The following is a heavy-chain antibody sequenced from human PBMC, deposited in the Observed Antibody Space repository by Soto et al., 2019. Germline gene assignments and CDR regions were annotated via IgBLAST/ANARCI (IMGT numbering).Heavy chain of an antibody. CDR3: ARRGLNRSYGRDY. CDR1: GGSISSSSYY. Sequence: QLQLQESGPGLVKPSETLSLTCTVSGGSISSSSYYWGWIRQPPGKGLEWIGSIYYSGSTYYNPSLKSRVTISVDTSKNQFSLKLSSVTAADTAVYYCARRGLNRSYGRDYWGQGTLVTVSS. D-gene: IGHD5-18*01. CDR2: IYYSGST. J-gene: IGHJ4*02. V-gene: IGHV4-39*01.